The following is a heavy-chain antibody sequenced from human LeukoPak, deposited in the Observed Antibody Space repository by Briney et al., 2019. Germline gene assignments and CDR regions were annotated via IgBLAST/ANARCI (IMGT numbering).Heavy chain of an antibody. CDR1: GFTVSSNY. CDR3: AKGWPPTLDGDYGKGVDY. CDR2: ISGSGGST. V-gene: IGHV3-23*01. D-gene: IGHD4-17*01. Sequence: PGGSLRLSCAASGFTVSSNYMSWVRQAPGKGLEWVSAISGSGGSTYYADSVKGRFTISRDNSKNTLYLQMNSLRAEDTAVYYCAKGWPPTLDGDYGKGVDYWGQGTLVTVSS. J-gene: IGHJ4*02.